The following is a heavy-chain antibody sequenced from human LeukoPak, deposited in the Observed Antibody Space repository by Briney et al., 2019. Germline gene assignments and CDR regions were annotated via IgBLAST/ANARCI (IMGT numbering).Heavy chain of an antibody. CDR3: ARGANPEWFDP. CDR2: ISYDGRDE. J-gene: IGHJ5*02. CDR1: GFSFGDYA. D-gene: IGHD4/OR15-4a*01. Sequence: GGSLRLSCAASGFSFGDYAMHWVRQAPGKGLEWVALISYDGRDEYYADSVKGRFTISRDNPKNTVSLQMNSLGAEDTAVYYCARGANPEWFDPWGQGTLVTVSS. V-gene: IGHV3-30*04.